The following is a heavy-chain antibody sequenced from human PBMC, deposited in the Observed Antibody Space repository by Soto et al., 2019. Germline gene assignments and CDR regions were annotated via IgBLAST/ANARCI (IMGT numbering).Heavy chain of an antibody. D-gene: IGHD2-15*01. J-gene: IGHJ3*02. Sequence: SETLSLTCTVSGGSISSGGYYWSWIRQHPGKGLEWIGYIYYSGSTYYNPSLKSRVTISVDTSKNQFSLKLSSVTAADTAVYYCARDQVYCSGGSCYTDAFDIWGQGTMVTVSS. CDR1: GGSISSGGYY. CDR2: IYYSGST. CDR3: ARDQVYCSGGSCYTDAFDI. V-gene: IGHV4-31*03.